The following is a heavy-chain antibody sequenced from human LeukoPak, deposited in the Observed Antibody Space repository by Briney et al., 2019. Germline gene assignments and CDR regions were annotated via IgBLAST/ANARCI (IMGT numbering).Heavy chain of an antibody. V-gene: IGHV3-23*01. Sequence: GGSLRLSCAASGFTVSGYAMNWVRQAPGKGLEWVATISTSGGSTYYADFVKGRFTISRDNSKNTLYLQMNSLRAEDTAVYYCAKNGHGSGSYYPRTKYYFDYWGQGTLVTVSS. CDR1: GFTVSGYA. D-gene: IGHD3-10*01. CDR3: AKNGHGSGSYYPRTKYYFDY. J-gene: IGHJ4*02. CDR2: ISTSGGST.